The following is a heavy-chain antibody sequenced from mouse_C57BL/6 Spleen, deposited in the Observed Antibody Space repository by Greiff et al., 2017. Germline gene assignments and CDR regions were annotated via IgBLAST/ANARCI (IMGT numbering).Heavy chain of an antibody. CDR3: TVITTVVNYVDY. J-gene: IGHJ2*01. CDR2: IDPETGGT. Sequence: VQLRQSGAELVRPGASVTLSCKASGYTFTDYEMHWVKQTPVHGLEWIGAIDPETGGTAYNQKFKGKAILTAYKSSSTAYMELRSLTSEDSAVDYCTVITTVVNYVDYWGQGTTLTVSS. CDR1: GYTFTDYE. D-gene: IGHD1-1*01. V-gene: IGHV1-15*01.